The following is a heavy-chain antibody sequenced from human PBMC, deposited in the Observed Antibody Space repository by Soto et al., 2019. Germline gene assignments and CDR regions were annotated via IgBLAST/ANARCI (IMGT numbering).Heavy chain of an antibody. Sequence: SGPTLVNPTQTLTLTCTFSGFSLSTLGTCVTWIRQYPGKALEWLALINWDNNKYYSTSLKTRLTISRDTSKNQVVLTMTNVDPVDTATYYCARIPHYSDSYYMDYLGQGTLVTVSS. J-gene: IGHJ4*02. V-gene: IGHV2-70*01. CDR3: ARIPHYSDSYYMDY. CDR1: GFSLSTLGTC. CDR2: INWDNNK. D-gene: IGHD2-21*01.